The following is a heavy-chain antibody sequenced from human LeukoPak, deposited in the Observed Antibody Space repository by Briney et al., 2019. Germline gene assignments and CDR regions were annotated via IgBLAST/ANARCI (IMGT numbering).Heavy chain of an antibody. CDR1: GGSFNGYY. Sequence: PSETLSLTCAVYGGSFNGYYWTWIRQPPGKGLEWIGGINHSGSTNYNPSLKSRVTISVDTSKNQFSLKLSSVTAADTAVYYCARDGYFDWLSPQKYFDYWGQGTLVTVSS. V-gene: IGHV4-34*01. CDR3: ARDGYFDWLSPQKYFDY. D-gene: IGHD3-9*01. J-gene: IGHJ4*02. CDR2: INHSGST.